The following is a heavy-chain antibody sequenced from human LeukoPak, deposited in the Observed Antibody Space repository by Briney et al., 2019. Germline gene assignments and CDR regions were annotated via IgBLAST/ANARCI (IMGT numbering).Heavy chain of an antibody. D-gene: IGHD3-22*01. CDR2: ISSSGSTI. Sequence: GGSLRLSCAASGFTFSSYAMNWVRQAPGKGLEWVSYISSSGSTIYYADSVKGRFTISRDNAKNSLYLQMNSLRAEDTAVYYCALITMTKKAYWGQGTLVTVSS. CDR1: GFTFSSYA. J-gene: IGHJ4*02. CDR3: ALITMTKKAY. V-gene: IGHV3-48*03.